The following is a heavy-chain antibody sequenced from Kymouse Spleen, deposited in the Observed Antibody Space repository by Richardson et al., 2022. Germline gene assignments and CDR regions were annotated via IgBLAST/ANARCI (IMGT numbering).Heavy chain of an antibody. Sequence: QVQLQQWGAGLLKPSETLSLTCAVYGGSFSGYYWSWIRQPPGKGLEWIGEINHSGSTNYNPSLKSRVTISVDTSKNQFSLKLSSVTAADTAVYYCARDYSNYRFFDYWGQGTLVTVSS. D-gene: IGHD4-11,IGHD4-11*01. CDR1: GGSFSGYY. CDR3: ARDYSNYRFFDY. V-gene: IGHV4-34*01. CDR2: INHSGST. J-gene: IGHJ4*02.